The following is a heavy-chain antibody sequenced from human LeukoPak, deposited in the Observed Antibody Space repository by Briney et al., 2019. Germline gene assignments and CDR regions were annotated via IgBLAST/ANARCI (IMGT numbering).Heavy chain of an antibody. CDR1: GDSVSSNDAV. V-gene: IGHV6-1*01. Sequence: SQTLSLTCAISGDSVSSNDAVWNWTRQSPSRGLEWLGRTYYRSTWVYDYAASVQSRIIINPDTSKNQFSLQLNSVTPEDTAVYYCARENTLVRGTRNPFDYWGQGTLVTVSS. CDR3: ARENTLVRGTRNPFDY. D-gene: IGHD3-10*01. J-gene: IGHJ4*02. CDR2: TYYRSTWVY.